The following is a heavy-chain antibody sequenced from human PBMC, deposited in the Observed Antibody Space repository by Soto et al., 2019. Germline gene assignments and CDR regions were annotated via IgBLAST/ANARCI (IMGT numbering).Heavy chain of an antibody. CDR1: GYTFTSYA. CDR2: INAGNGNT. CDR3: ARDSALIAVAGPIVDY. Sequence: QVQLVQSGAEVKKPGASVKVSCKASGYTFTSYAMHWVRQAPGQRLEWMGWINAGNGNTKYSQKFQGRVTLTRDTSASTSYMELSSLRSEDTAVYYCARDSALIAVAGPIVDYWGQGTLVTVSS. D-gene: IGHD6-19*01. J-gene: IGHJ4*02. V-gene: IGHV1-3*01.